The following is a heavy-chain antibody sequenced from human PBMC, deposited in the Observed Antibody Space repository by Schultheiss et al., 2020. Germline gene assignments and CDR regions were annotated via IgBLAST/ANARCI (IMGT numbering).Heavy chain of an antibody. D-gene: IGHD4-23*01. CDR3: ARHPSGGNSLKFDY. CDR2: IYTSGST. J-gene: IGHJ4*02. Sequence: SETLSLTCTVSGGSISSYYWSWIRQPAGKGLEWIGRIYTSGSTNYNPSLKSRVTMSVDTSKNQFSLKLSSVTAADTAVYYCARHPSGGNSLKFDYWGQGTLVTVSS. CDR1: GGSISSYY. V-gene: IGHV4-4*07.